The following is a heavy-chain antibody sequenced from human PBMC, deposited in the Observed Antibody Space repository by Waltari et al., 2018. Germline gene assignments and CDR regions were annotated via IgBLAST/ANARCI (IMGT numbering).Heavy chain of an antibody. V-gene: IGHV1-8*03. CDR3: ARVGSSQGSLGYYMDV. Sequence: QVQLVQSGAEVKKPGASVKVSCKASGYTFTSYDINWVRQATGQGLEWMGWMNPNSGNTGYAQKFQGRVTITRNTSISTAYMELSSLRSEDTAVYYCARVGSSQGSLGYYMDVWGKGTTVTVSS. CDR1: GYTFTSYD. D-gene: IGHD3-3*01. J-gene: IGHJ6*03. CDR2: MNPNSGNT.